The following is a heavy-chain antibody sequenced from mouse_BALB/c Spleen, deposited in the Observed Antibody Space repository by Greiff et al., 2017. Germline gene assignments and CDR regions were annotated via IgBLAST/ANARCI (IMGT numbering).Heavy chain of an antibody. CDR2: IWSGGST. V-gene: IGHV2-2*02. CDR3: ARKGTGTGFAY. J-gene: IGHJ3*01. Sequence: VQLVESGPGLVQPSQSLSITCTVSGFSLTSFGVHWVRQSPGKGLEWLGVIWSGGSTDYNAAFISRRSISKDNSKSQVLFKMNSLQATDTAIYYCARKGTGTGFAYWGQGTLVTVSA. D-gene: IGHD4-1*01. CDR1: GFSLTSFG.